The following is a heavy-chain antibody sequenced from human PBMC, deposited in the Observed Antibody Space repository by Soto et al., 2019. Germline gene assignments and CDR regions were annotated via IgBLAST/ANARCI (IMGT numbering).Heavy chain of an antibody. V-gene: IGHV1-69*06. J-gene: IGHJ6*02. CDR3: ARDNRDIVVVVAAPYYYYGMDV. Sequence: KVSCKASGGTFSSYAISWVRQAPGQGLEWMGGIIPIFGTANYAQKFQGRVTITADKSTSTAYMELSSLRSEDTAVYYCARDNRDIVVVVAAPYYYYGMDVWGQGTTVTVSS. CDR2: IIPIFGTA. CDR1: GGTFSSYA. D-gene: IGHD2-15*01.